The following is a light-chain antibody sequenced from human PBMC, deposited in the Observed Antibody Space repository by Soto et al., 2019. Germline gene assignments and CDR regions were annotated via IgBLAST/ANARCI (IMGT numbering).Light chain of an antibody. CDR1: QDISNW. CDR3: QQARRFPIT. J-gene: IGKJ5*01. Sequence: DIQMNQSPSSVSASVGDRVTISCRASQDISNWLAWYQQKPGEAPKFLIYAASNLQSGVPSKFSVSGSGTDFTLTISSLQPEDFAVYYCQQARRFPITFGQGTRLEIK. V-gene: IGKV1-12*01. CDR2: AAS.